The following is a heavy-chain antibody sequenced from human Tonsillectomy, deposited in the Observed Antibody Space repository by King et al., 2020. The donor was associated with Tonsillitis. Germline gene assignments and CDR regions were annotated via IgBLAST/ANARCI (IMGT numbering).Heavy chain of an antibody. D-gene: IGHD4-17*01. CDR1: GFTFSSYR. J-gene: IGHJ4*02. V-gene: IGHV3-48*01. Sequence: VQLVESGGGLVQPGGSLRLSCAASGFTFSSYRMNWVRQAPGKGLEWVSYISSSSTTIYYADSVKGRFTISRDNAKNSLYLQMNSLRAEDTAVYYCASLTPVTTGDYWGQGTLVTVSS. CDR3: ASLTPVTTGDY. CDR2: ISSSSTTI.